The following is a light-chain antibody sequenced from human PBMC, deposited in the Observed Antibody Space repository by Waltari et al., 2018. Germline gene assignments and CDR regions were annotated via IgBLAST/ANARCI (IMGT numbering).Light chain of an antibody. CDR2: KVS. Sequence: DVVMTQSPLSLPVTLGQPASTSCNSSQSLVHSDGNTYLNWFPRRPGQSPRRLIYKVSNRDSGVPDRFSGSGSGTDFTLKISRVEAEDVGVYYCMQSIHWPWTFGQGTKVEIK. CDR1: QSLVHSDGNTY. V-gene: IGKV2-30*02. CDR3: MQSIHWPWT. J-gene: IGKJ1*01.